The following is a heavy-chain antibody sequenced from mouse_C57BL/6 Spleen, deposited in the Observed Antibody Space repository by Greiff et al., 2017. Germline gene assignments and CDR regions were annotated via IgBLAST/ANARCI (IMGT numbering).Heavy chain of an antibody. D-gene: IGHD1-1*01. Sequence: VQLQQPGAELVKPGASVKLSCKASGYTFTSYWMHWVKQRPGRGLEWIGRIDPNSGGTKYNEKFKSKATLTVDKPSSTAYMQLSSLTSEDSAVYYCASEDYYGSSYPYWYFDVWGTGTTVTVSS. J-gene: IGHJ1*03. CDR2: IDPNSGGT. V-gene: IGHV1-72*01. CDR3: ASEDYYGSSYPYWYFDV. CDR1: GYTFTSYW.